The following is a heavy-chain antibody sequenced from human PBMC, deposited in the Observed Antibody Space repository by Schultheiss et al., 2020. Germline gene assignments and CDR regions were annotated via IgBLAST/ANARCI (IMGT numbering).Heavy chain of an antibody. V-gene: IGHV3-30*03. D-gene: IGHD5-18*01. CDR2: ISYDGSNK. J-gene: IGHJ4*02. CDR3: ARATWIQLWYPSY. CDR1: GFTFSSYG. Sequence: GGSLRLSCAASGFTFSSYGMHWVRQAPGKGLEWVAVISYDGSNKYYAYSVKGRFTISRDNSKNTLYLQMNSLRAEETAVYYCARATWIQLWYPSYWGQGTLVTVSS.